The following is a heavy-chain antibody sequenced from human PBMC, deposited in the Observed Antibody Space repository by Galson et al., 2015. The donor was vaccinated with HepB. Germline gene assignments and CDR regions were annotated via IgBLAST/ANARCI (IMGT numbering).Heavy chain of an antibody. J-gene: IGHJ6*02. V-gene: IGHV3-49*03. CDR1: EFTFGDYA. CDR2: IRTKAYGGTT. D-gene: IGHD4/OR15-4a*01. CDR3: ARKIASPDYDYYGLDI. Sequence: LRLSCATFEFTFGDYAMSWFRQAPGKGLEWIGFIRTKAYGGTTEYAASVKGKFIISRDDSESIAYLQMNSLTSDDTAVYYCARKIASPDYDYYGLDIWGQGTTVTVS.